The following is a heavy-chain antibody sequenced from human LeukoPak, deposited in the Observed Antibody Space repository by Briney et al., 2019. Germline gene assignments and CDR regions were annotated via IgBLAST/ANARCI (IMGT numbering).Heavy chain of an antibody. V-gene: IGHV3-74*01. CDR2: INSDGSST. CDR3: ARFLMGRGVTLYPY. D-gene: IGHD3-10*01. CDR1: GFTFSSYW. Sequence: GGSLRLSCAASGFTFSSYWMHWVRQAPGEGLVWVSRINSDGSSTSYADSVKGRFTISRDNAKNTLYLQMNSLRAEDTAVYYCARFLMGRGVTLYPYWGQGTLVTVSS. J-gene: IGHJ4*02.